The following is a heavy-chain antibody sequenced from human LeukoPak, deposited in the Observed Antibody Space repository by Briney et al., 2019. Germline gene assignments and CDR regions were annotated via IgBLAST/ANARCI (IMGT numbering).Heavy chain of an antibody. CDR2: IKQDGSEK. J-gene: IGHJ4*02. V-gene: IGHV3-7*01. CDR3: ATSRTFDY. Sequence: PGGSLRLSCAASGFNFGSHWMNWVRQAPGKGLEWVANIKQDGSEKYYVDSVKGRFTISRDNAENSLYLQMNSLRAEDTAVYYCATSRTFDYWGQGTLVTVSS. CDR1: GFNFGSHW. D-gene: IGHD1-7*01.